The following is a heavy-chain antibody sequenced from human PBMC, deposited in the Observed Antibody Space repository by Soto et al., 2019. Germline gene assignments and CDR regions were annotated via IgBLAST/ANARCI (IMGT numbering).Heavy chain of an antibody. V-gene: IGHV3-11*01. D-gene: IGHD6-19*01. Sequence: PGGSLRLSCAGSGFTFSDYYITWIRRAPGKGLEWVSYINTLSSAIYYADSVKGRFTISRDNAKNSVYLQMNSLQAEDTAVYYCARRLQWQLRPLDSWGRGTLVTVSS. CDR2: INTLSSAI. J-gene: IGHJ4*02. CDR3: ARRLQWQLRPLDS. CDR1: GFTFSDYY.